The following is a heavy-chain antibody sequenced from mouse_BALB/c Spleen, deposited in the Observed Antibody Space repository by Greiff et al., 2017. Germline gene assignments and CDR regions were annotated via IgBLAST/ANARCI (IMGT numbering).Heavy chain of an antibody. V-gene: IGHV2-9*02. Sequence: QVQLKESGPGLVAPSQSLSITCTVSGFSLTSYGVHWVRQPPGKGLEWLGVIWAGGSTNYNSALMSRLSISKDNSKSQVFLKMNSLQTDDTAMYYCARDDYENYFDYWGQGTTLTVSS. CDR1: GFSLTSYG. D-gene: IGHD2-4*01. CDR3: ARDDYENYFDY. CDR2: IWAGGST. J-gene: IGHJ2*01.